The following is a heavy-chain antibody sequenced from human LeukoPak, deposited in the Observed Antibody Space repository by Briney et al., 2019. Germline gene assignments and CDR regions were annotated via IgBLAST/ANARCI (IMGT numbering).Heavy chain of an antibody. J-gene: IGHJ5*02. CDR1: GGSISSGGYY. CDR3: ASTRYCSSTSCYVVDP. D-gene: IGHD2-2*01. Sequence: PSETLSLTCTVSGGSISSGGYYWSWIRQPPGKGLEWIGYIYHSGSTYYNPSLKSRVTISVDRSKNQFSLKLSSVTAADTAVYYCASTRYCSSTSCYVVDPWGQGTLVTVSS. CDR2: IYHSGST. V-gene: IGHV4-30-2*01.